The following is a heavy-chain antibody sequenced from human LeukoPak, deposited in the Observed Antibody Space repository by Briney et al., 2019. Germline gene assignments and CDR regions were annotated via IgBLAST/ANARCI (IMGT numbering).Heavy chain of an antibody. V-gene: IGHV3-21*01. CDR2: ISSSSSYI. CDR1: GFAFSSYS. CDR3: ARDAEIQDEIVTVTTFCGWYFDL. J-gene: IGHJ2*01. Sequence: GGSLRLSCAASGFAFSSYSMNWVRQTPGKGLEWVSSISSSSSYIYYADSVKGRFTISRDNAKNSLYLQMNSLRAEDTAVYYCARDAEIQDEIVTVTTFCGWYFDLWGRGTLVTVSS. D-gene: IGHD4-17*01.